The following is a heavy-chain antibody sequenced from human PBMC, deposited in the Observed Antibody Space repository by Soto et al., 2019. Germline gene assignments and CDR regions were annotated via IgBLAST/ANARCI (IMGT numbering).Heavy chain of an antibody. J-gene: IGHJ6*03. D-gene: IGHD2-2*01. CDR2: IKQDGSEK. CDR3: AREGSLVVDQLPVRQKRYYYYYYMDV. V-gene: IGHV3-7*01. Sequence: GGSLRLSCAASGFTFSSYWMSWVRQAPGKGLEWVANIKQDGSEKYYVDSVKGRFTISRDNAKNSLYLQMNSLRAEDTAVYYCAREGSLVVDQLPVRQKRYYYYYYMDVWGKGTTVTVSS. CDR1: GFTFSSYW.